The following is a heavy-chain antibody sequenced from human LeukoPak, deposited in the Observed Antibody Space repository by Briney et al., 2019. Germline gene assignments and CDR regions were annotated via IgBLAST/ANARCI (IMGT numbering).Heavy chain of an antibody. CDR2: MSAYNGNT. Sequence: ASVRRSSAGPRYTSTRYRISSGCQAPGQGLEWMGWMSAYNGNTNYAQKLQGRVTMTTDTSTSTSYMELRSLRSDDTAVYYCARARRSNIRYYYDDIHVWGQGTTVTVSS. V-gene: IGHV1-18*01. CDR1: YTSTRYR. CDR3: ARARRSNIRYYYDDIHV. D-gene: IGHD1-26*01. J-gene: IGHJ6*02.